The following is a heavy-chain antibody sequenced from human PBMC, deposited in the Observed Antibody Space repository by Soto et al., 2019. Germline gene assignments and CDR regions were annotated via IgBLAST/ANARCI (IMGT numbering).Heavy chain of an antibody. CDR3: AKDDSSGYYYVDY. V-gene: IGHV3-21*01. J-gene: IGHJ4*02. CDR1: GFTFSYYS. D-gene: IGHD3-22*01. CDR2: ISSSTTYI. Sequence: GGSLRLSCAASGFTFSYYSMTWVRQSPGRGLEWVSSISSSTTYISYADSVRGRFTISRDNAKNSLYLQMNSLRAEDTAVYYCAKDDSSGYYYVDYWGQGTLVTVSS.